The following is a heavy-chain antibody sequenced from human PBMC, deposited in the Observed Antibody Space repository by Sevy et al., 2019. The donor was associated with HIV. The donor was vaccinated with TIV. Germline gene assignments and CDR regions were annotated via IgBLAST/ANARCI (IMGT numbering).Heavy chain of an antibody. Sequence: EGSLRLSCAASGFRFSSYGMNWVRQAPGKELEWVAFLSYDGSKEDYAASVKGRFTISRDNSKNTLYLQMNSLRAEDTTVCYCTKDMVTFGGNIANSPGGFDIWGQGTMVTVSS. D-gene: IGHD3-16*01. CDR2: LSYDGSKE. CDR3: TKDMVTFGGNIANSPGGFDI. V-gene: IGHV3-30*02. CDR1: GFRFSSYG. J-gene: IGHJ3*02.